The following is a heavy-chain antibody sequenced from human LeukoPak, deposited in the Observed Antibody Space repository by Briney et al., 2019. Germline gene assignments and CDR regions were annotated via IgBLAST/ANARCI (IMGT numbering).Heavy chain of an antibody. CDR2: IYSVNRT. V-gene: IGHV3-66*01. J-gene: IGHJ4*02. CDR3: ARSPPWAPLDY. Sequence: GGSLRLSCAASGFTVSNDYMSWVRQAPGKGLEWVSVIYSVNRTSYADSVKGRFTISRDSSKNTLCLQMNSLRAEDTAVYYCARSPPWAPLDYWGQGTLVTVSS. CDR1: GFTVSNDY.